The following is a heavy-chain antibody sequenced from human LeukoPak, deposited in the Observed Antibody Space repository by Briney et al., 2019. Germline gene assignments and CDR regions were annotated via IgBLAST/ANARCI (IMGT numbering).Heavy chain of an antibody. D-gene: IGHD3-22*01. CDR2: ISSSGSTI. CDR3: ASRSGGYYDSSGPMRYYFDY. Sequence: GGSLRLSCAASGFTFSSYSMNWVRQAPGKGLEWVSYISSSGSTIYYADSVKGRFTISRDNAKNSLYLQMNSLRAEDTAVYYCASRSGGYYDSSGPMRYYFDYWGQGTLVTVSS. J-gene: IGHJ4*02. CDR1: GFTFSSYS. V-gene: IGHV3-48*04.